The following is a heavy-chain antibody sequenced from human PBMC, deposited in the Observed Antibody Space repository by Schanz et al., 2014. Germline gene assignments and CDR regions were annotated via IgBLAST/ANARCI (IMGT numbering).Heavy chain of an antibody. CDR1: GGSISSGGYS. CDR2: IYYSGTT. J-gene: IGHJ4*02. Sequence: QVQLQESGPGLVKPSQTLSLTCAVSGGSISSGGYSWSWIRQPPGKGLEWIGYIYYSGTTYYNPSLKSRVTISVDTSKTQFSLKLPSVTAADTAVYYCARVTTTEFLYYFDNWGQGTLVTVSA. V-gene: IGHV4-30-4*07. CDR3: ARVTTTEFLYYFDN. D-gene: IGHD4-17*01.